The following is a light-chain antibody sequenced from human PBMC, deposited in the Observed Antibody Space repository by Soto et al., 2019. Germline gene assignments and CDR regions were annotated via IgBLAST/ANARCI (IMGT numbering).Light chain of an antibody. Sequence: QAVVTQPPSASGTPGPRVTISCSGSSSNIGSNYVYWYQQLPGTAPKLLIYRNNPRPSGVPDRFSGSKSGTSASLAISGLLYEDEADYYCSAWDDSLSGVVFGGGTKLTVL. V-gene: IGLV1-47*01. CDR2: RNN. CDR1: SSNIGSNY. CDR3: SAWDDSLSGVV. J-gene: IGLJ2*01.